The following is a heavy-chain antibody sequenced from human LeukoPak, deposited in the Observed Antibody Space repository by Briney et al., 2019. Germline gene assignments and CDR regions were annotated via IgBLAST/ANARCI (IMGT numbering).Heavy chain of an antibody. CDR3: ARVASGGTVYFDY. CDR2: IYHSGST. V-gene: IGHV4-59*01. J-gene: IGHJ4*02. Sequence: SETLSLTCTVSGGSISYYYWSWIRQPPGKGLEWIGYIYHSGSTNYNPSLKSRVTISIDTSKNQFSLKLSSVTAADTAVYYCARVASGGTVYFDYWGQGTRVTVSS. CDR1: GGSISYYY. D-gene: IGHD6-13*01.